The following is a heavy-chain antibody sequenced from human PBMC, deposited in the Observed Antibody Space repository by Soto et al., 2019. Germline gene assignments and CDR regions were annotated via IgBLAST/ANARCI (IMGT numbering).Heavy chain of an antibody. Sequence: EVQLVESGGGLVQPGGSLRLSCAASGFTFSTYSLNWVRQAPGKGLEWVSYISSSSVTINYADSVKGRFTISRDNAKNSLHLQMNSLRDEDTAVYYCARDRLGCSGGGCYSGYYGMDVWGQGTTVTVSS. D-gene: IGHD2-15*01. V-gene: IGHV3-48*02. J-gene: IGHJ6*02. CDR2: ISSSSVTI. CDR3: ARDRLGCSGGGCYSGYYGMDV. CDR1: GFTFSTYS.